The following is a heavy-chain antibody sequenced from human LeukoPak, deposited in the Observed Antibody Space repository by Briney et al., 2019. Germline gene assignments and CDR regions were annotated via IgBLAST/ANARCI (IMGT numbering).Heavy chain of an antibody. CDR3: ARVAGSYAAPDY. CDR1: GFTFSSYW. CDR2: INSDGSST. J-gene: IGHJ4*02. D-gene: IGHD3-16*01. Sequence: GGSLRLSCAASGFTFSSYWIHWVRQAPGKGLVWVSRINSDGSSTTYADSVKGRFTISRDNPKNTLYLQMNSLRAEDTAVYYCARVAGSYAAPDYWGQGTLVTVSS. V-gene: IGHV3-74*01.